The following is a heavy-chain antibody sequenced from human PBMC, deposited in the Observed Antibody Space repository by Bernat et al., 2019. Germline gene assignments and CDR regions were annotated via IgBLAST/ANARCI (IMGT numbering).Heavy chain of an antibody. CDR2: ISSSSSYI. J-gene: IGHJ6*02. CDR3: ARGEVVFAHHPGDIVVVTAGYYYGMDV. D-gene: IGHD2-21*02. CDR1: GFTFSSYS. V-gene: IGHV3-21*01. Sequence: EVQLVESGGDLVKPGGSLRLSCAASGFTFSSYSMNWVRQAPGKGLEWVSSISSSSSYIYYADSVKGRFTISRDNAKNSLYLQMNSLRAEDTAVYYCARGEVVFAHHPGDIVVVTAGYYYGMDVWGQGTTVTVSS.